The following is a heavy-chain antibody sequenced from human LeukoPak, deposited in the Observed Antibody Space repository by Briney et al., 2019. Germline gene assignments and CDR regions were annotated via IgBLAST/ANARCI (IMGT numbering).Heavy chain of an antibody. J-gene: IGHJ6*03. Sequence: PGGSLRLSCAASGFTFDDYAMHWVRQAPGKGLEWVSGISWNSGSIGYADSVKGRFTISRDNAKNSLYLQMNSLRAEDTALYYCAKEGYGSGSYYYYYMDVWGKGTTVTISS. CDR3: AKEGYGSGSYYYYYMDV. V-gene: IGHV3-9*01. CDR1: GFTFDDYA. CDR2: ISWNSGSI. D-gene: IGHD3-10*01.